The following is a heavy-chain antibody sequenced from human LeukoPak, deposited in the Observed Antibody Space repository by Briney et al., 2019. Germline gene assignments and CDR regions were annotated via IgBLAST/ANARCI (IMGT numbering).Heavy chain of an antibody. V-gene: IGHV1-18*01. J-gene: IGHJ6*02. D-gene: IGHD2/OR15-2a*01. Sequence: GASVKVSCKASGYTFTSFGISWVRQAPGQGLEWTGWIGAYNGNTNYAQKFQGRGTMTTDTSTSTAYMELRSLRSDDTAVYYCAREKNYGMDVWGQGTTVTVSS. CDR2: IGAYNGNT. CDR3: AREKNYGMDV. CDR1: GYTFTSFG.